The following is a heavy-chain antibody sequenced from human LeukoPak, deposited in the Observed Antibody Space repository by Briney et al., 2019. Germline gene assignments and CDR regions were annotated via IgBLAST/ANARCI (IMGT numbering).Heavy chain of an antibody. Sequence: GGSLRLSCAASGFTFSSYAMHWVRQAPGKGLEWVAVISYDGSNKYYADSVKGRFTISRDNSKNTLYLQMNSLRAEDTAVYYCARELMVRGVYFDYRGQGTLVTVSS. CDR1: GFTFSSYA. V-gene: IGHV3-30-3*01. J-gene: IGHJ4*02. CDR2: ISYDGSNK. D-gene: IGHD3-10*01. CDR3: ARELMVRGVYFDY.